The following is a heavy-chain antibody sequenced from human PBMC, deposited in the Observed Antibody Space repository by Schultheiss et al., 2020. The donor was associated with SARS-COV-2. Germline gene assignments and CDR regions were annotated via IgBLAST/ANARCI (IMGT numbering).Heavy chain of an antibody. Sequence: GGSLRLSCKGSGYSFTSYGISWVRQAPGQGLEWMGWINPNSGGTNYAQKFQGRVTMTRDTSISTAYMELSRLRSDDTAVYYCARPLERGSSSGNYGMDVWGQGTTVTVSS. V-gene: IGHV1-2*02. CDR2: INPNSGGT. J-gene: IGHJ6*02. D-gene: IGHD6-6*01. CDR3: ARPLERGSSSGNYGMDV. CDR1: GYSFTSYG.